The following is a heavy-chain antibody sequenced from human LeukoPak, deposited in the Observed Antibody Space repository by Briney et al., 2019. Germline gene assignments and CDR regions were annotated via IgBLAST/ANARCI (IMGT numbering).Heavy chain of an antibody. CDR2: IIPILGIA. J-gene: IGHJ4*02. D-gene: IGHD1-1*01. Sequence: ASVKVSCKASGGTFSSYAISWVRQAPGQGLEWMGRIIPILGIANYAQKFQGRVTITADKSTSTAYMELSSLRSEDTAVYYCARDPRDWNADYYFDYWGQGTLVTVSS. CDR3: ARDPRDWNADYYFDY. CDR1: GGTFSSYA. V-gene: IGHV1-69*04.